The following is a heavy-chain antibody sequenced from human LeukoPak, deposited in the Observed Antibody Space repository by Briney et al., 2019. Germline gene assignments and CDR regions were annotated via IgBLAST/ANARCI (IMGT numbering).Heavy chain of an antibody. J-gene: IGHJ6*02. D-gene: IGHD2-2*01. CDR3: TRFLVVPAATIYYYYYGMDV. V-gene: IGHV3-49*04. Sequence: GGSLRLPCTASGFTFGDYAMSWVRQAPGKGLEWVGFIRSKVYAGTTEYAASVQGRFTISRDDSKSIAYLQMNSLKTEDTAVYYCTRFLVVPAATIYYYYYGMDVWGQGTTVTVSS. CDR1: GFTFGDYA. CDR2: IRSKVYAGTT.